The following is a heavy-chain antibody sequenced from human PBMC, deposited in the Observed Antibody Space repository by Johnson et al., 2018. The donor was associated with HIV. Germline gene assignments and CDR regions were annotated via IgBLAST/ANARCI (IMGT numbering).Heavy chain of an antibody. CDR2: ISYDGSNK. Sequence: QVQLMESGGGVVQPGRSLRLSCAASGFTFSSYGMHWVRQAPGKGLEWVAVISYDGSNKYYADSVKGRFTISRDNSKNTLYLQMNSLRAGYTAMYYCARVGSGELLDGFDIWGQGTMVTVSS. V-gene: IGHV3-33*05. J-gene: IGHJ3*02. CDR1: GFTFSSYG. D-gene: IGHD3-10*01. CDR3: ARVGSGELLDGFDI.